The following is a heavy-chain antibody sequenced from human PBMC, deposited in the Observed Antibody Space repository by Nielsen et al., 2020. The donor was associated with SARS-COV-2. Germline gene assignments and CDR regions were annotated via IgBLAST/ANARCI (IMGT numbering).Heavy chain of an antibody. Sequence: SETLSLTCTVSGDSISSYYWSWIRQPPGKGLEWIGYIYYSGSTNYNPSLKSRVTISVDTSKNQFSLKLSSVTAADTAVYYCAGGMGAAGTDYWGQGTLVTVSS. CDR2: IYYSGST. D-gene: IGHD6-13*01. CDR1: GDSISSYY. J-gene: IGHJ4*02. CDR3: AGGMGAAGTDY. V-gene: IGHV4-59*01.